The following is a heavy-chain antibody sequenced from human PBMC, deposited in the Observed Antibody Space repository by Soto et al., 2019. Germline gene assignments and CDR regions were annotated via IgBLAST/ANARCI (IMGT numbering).Heavy chain of an antibody. D-gene: IGHD2-21*02. J-gene: IGHJ5*02. CDR3: ARDQGVVVTADNWFDP. Sequence: SETLSLTCTVSGGSITDYSWVWIRQPAGKGLEWIGRIFSSGSTNYNPSLKGRITMSLDTSKNQFSLKLNSATATDTAVYFCARDQGVVVTADNWFDPWGQGTLVTVSS. CDR2: IFSSGST. V-gene: IGHV4-4*07. CDR1: GGSITDYS.